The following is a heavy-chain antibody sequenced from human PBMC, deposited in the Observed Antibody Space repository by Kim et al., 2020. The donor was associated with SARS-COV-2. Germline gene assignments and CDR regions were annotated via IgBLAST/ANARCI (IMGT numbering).Heavy chain of an antibody. V-gene: IGHV4-34*01. J-gene: IGHJ6*02. CDR1: VGSFSGYH. Sequence: SETLSLRCAVYVGSFSGYHWSWVRQSPGRGLEWIGETDHTGAIAYNPALKARAAISVDRSKNQISLPLTSVTAADTAVYFCARGWVGVVPSPILGLGPHYDYYAMDVWGQGTTVTVSS. CDR2: TDHTGAI. CDR3: ARGWVGVVPSPILGLGPHYDYYAMDV. D-gene: IGHD3-3*01.